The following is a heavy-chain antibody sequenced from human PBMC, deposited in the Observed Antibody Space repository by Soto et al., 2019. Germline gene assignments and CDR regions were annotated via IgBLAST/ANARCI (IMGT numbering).Heavy chain of an antibody. V-gene: IGHV1-8*01. CDR1: GYTFTSFA. Sequence: ASVKVSCKASGYTFTSFAVHWVRQAPGQRLEWMGWMNANSGNTRYSQKFQGRVTMTRNTSISITYMELSSLRPEDTAVYYCARTLYGDNVDYWGQGTLVTVSS. CDR3: ARTLYGDNVDY. J-gene: IGHJ4*02. CDR2: MNANSGNT. D-gene: IGHD4-17*01.